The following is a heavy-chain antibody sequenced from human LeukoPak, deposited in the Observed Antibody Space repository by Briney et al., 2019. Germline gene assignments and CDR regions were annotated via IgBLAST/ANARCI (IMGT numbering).Heavy chain of an antibody. CDR1: GGSISSYY. CDR2: IYYSEST. V-gene: IGHV4-59*08. CDR3: ARHVDGGEFSFDY. Sequence: SETLSLTCPVSGGSISSYYWSWIRQPPGKGLEWIGCIYYSESTNYNPSLKSRVTISVDTSKNQFSLKLRSATAADTAVYYCARHVDGGEFSFDYWGQGTLVTVSS. J-gene: IGHJ4*02. D-gene: IGHD3-16*01.